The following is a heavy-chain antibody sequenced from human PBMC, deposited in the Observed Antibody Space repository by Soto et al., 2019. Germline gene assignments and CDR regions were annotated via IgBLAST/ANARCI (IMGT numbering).Heavy chain of an antibody. CDR2: VSASGSIT. CDR1: GFTFSSYD. CDR3: AKGDCSGGRCYRGFDY. J-gene: IGHJ4*02. Sequence: EVQVLESGGGLVQPGGSLRLSCVGSGFTFSSYDMSWVRQAPGKGLEWVSGVSASGSITSYADSAKGRFTISRDNAKNAMYLQMNSLRAEDTAVYYCAKGDCSGGRCYRGFDYWAREPWSPSPQ. D-gene: IGHD2-15*01. V-gene: IGHV3-23*01.